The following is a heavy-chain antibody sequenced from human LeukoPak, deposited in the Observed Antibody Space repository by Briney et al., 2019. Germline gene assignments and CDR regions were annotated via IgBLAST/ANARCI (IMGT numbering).Heavy chain of an antibody. D-gene: IGHD1-26*01. CDR1: GFRFSAYA. CDR3: AREGSVRRGRYYFEH. V-gene: IGHV3-23*01. Sequence: GGSLRLSCAASGFRFSAYAMNWVRQAPGKGLEWVSGVSGTGGTTSYADSVKGRFTISRDNSKNTLYLQINSLRADDTAVYYCAREGSVRRGRYYFEHWGQGTLVTVSS. J-gene: IGHJ1*01. CDR2: VSGTGGTT.